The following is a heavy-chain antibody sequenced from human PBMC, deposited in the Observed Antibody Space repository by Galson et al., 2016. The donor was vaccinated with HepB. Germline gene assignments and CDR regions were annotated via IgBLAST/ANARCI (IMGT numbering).Heavy chain of an antibody. Sequence: SLRLSCAASGFTFSDYYMSWVRQAPGKGLEWVSFISNGGITQYDADFVKGRFTFSRDNAKNSLSLHMNSLRAEDTAVYYCARLVEYSSSWYFDSWGQGTLVIVS. V-gene: IGHV3-11*01. CDR1: GFTFSDYY. J-gene: IGHJ4*02. CDR2: ISNGGITQ. D-gene: IGHD6-6*01. CDR3: ARLVEYSSSWYFDS.